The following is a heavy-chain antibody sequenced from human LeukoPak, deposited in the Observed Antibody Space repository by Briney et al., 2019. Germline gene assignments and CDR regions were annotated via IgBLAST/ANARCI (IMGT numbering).Heavy chain of an antibody. CDR3: ATASLSLGYCSGGSCPTSSFDP. CDR2: FYPEDGET. D-gene: IGHD2-15*01. CDR1: GYTLTELS. Sequence: VASVKVSCKVSGYTLTELSMHWVRQAPGKGLEWMGGFYPEDGETIYAQKFQGRVTMTEDTSTDTAYMELSSLRSEDTAVYYCATASLSLGYCSGGSCPTSSFDPWGQGTLVTVSS. J-gene: IGHJ5*02. V-gene: IGHV1-24*01.